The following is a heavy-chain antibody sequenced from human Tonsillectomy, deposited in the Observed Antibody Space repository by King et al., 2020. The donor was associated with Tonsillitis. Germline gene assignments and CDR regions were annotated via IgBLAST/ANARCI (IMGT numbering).Heavy chain of an antibody. Sequence: QLQESGPGLVKPSETLSLTCTVSSGSISSYYWSWIRQPPGKGLEWIGYIYYSGSTKYNSSLESRVTISVDTSKNLFSLNLTSVTAADTAVYYCARMENSGYHHYWGQGTLVTVSS. CDR2: IYYSGST. D-gene: IGHD3-22*01. V-gene: IGHV4-59*08. J-gene: IGHJ4*02. CDR1: SGSISSYY. CDR3: ARMENSGYHHY.